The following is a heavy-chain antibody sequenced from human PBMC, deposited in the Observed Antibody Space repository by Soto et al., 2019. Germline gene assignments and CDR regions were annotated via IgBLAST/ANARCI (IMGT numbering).Heavy chain of an antibody. CDR3: ARGPRFSDWFET. Sequence: PSEPMSVTCTVAVGPINSYYWSCLLKPAGKGLEWIGRIYSSGSTKYNPSLQSRVTMSLDTSKNQFSLRLTSVTAADTAGYYCARGPRFSDWFETWGQGTLVNISA. CDR2: IYSSGST. J-gene: IGHJ5*02. V-gene: IGHV4-4*07. D-gene: IGHD3-3*01. CDR1: VGPINSYY.